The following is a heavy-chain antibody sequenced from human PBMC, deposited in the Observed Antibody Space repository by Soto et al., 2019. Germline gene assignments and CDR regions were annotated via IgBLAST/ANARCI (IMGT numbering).Heavy chain of an antibody. CDR3: AKDKDCSGGSCYIFWYFDL. CDR2: ISGSGGST. D-gene: IGHD2-15*01. Sequence: EVQLLESGGGLVQPGGSLRLSCAASGFTFSSYAMSWVRQAPGKGLEWVSAISGSGGSTYYADSGKGRFTISRDNSKNTLYLQMNSLRAEDTAVYYCAKDKDCSGGSCYIFWYFDLWGRGTLVTVSS. V-gene: IGHV3-23*01. CDR1: GFTFSSYA. J-gene: IGHJ2*01.